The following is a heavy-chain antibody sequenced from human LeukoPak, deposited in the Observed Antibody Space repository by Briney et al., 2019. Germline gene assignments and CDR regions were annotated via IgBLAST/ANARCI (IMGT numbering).Heavy chain of an antibody. CDR2: IDQSGST. Sequence: PSETLSLTCAVFGGSFSSYYLHWIRQPPGKGLERIGEIDQSGSTKYNPSLKSRVTVSADRSKNQLSLKLSSMTAADTAVYYRVSEDRGFAYWGQGTLVTAS. CDR3: VSEDRGFAY. J-gene: IGHJ4*02. CDR1: GGSFSSYY. V-gene: IGHV4-34*01.